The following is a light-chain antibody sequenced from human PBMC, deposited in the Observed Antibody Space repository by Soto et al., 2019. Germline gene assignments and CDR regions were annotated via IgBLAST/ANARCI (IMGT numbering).Light chain of an antibody. CDR2: DAY. CDR1: QSFRGL. V-gene: IGKV3-11*01. J-gene: IGKJ5*01. CDR3: QQRHMWPIT. Sequence: VLTGSPVTLSLSPGERFTASCRASQSFRGLLAWYQQKPGQAPRLLIYDAYNRATGIPPRFSGSGSGTDFTLTISSLEPEDSAVYYCQQRHMWPITFGQGTRLEIK.